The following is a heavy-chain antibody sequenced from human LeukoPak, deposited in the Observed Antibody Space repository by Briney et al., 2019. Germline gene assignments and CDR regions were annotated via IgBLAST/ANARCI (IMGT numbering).Heavy chain of an antibody. Sequence: GRSLRLSCAASGFIFSNYGMHWVRQAPGKRLEWVAVIWNDGSETFHADSVKGRLRIARDNSKNTLYLQMNSLRAEDTAVYFCARDMGRAWYGPPDYWGQGTLVTVSS. CDR2: IWNDGSET. D-gene: IGHD6-13*01. J-gene: IGHJ4*02. V-gene: IGHV3-33*01. CDR1: GFIFSNYG. CDR3: ARDMGRAWYGPPDY.